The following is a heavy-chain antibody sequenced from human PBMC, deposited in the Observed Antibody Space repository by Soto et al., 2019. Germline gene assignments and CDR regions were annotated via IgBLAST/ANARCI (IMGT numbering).Heavy chain of an antibody. D-gene: IGHD3-10*01. Sequence: ASVKVSCKASGYTFTSYDINWVRQATGQGLEWMGWMNPNSGNTGYAQKFQGRVTMTRNTSISTAYMELSSLGSEDTAVYYCARAREIFYGAGSYDWFDPWGQGTLVTVSS. J-gene: IGHJ5*02. CDR3: ARAREIFYGAGSYDWFDP. CDR2: MNPNSGNT. CDR1: GYTFTSYD. V-gene: IGHV1-8*01.